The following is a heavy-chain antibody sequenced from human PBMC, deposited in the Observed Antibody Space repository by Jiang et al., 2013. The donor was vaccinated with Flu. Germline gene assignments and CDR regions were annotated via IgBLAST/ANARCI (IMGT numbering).Heavy chain of an antibody. D-gene: IGHD5-18*01. V-gene: IGHV7-4-1*02. CDR2: INTNTGNP. Sequence: KVSCKASGYTFTSYAMNWVRQAPGQGLEWMGWINTNTGNPTYAQGFTGRFVFSLDTSVSTAYLQISSLKAEDTAVYYCARGPNVDTAMPSNWFDPWGQGTLVTVSS. CDR3: ARGPNVDTAMPSNWFDP. J-gene: IGHJ5*02. CDR1: GYTFTSYA.